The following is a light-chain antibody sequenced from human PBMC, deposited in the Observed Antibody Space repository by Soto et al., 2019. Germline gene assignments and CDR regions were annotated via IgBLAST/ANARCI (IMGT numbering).Light chain of an antibody. V-gene: IGLV2-14*01. J-gene: IGLJ2*01. Sequence: QSVLTQPASVSGSPGQSITISCTGTSSDVGGYNYVSWYQQHPGKAPKLMIYDVSNRPSGVSNRFSGSKSGNTASLTISGLQAEDEADYYCSSYTSSSTPDVGFGGGTKVTVL. CDR1: SSDVGGYNY. CDR3: SSYTSSSTPDVG. CDR2: DVS.